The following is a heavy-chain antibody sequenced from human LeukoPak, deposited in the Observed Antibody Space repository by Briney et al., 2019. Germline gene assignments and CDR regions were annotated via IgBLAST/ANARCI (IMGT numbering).Heavy chain of an antibody. CDR1: GISLSNYA. D-gene: IGHD3-10*01. CDR2: IGERGGST. J-gene: IGHJ4*02. Sequence: GGSLRLSCVVSGISLSNYAMTRVRQAPGKGLEWISYIGERGGSTTYADSVKGRFTISRDTSLNTLYLQMNNLRAEDTAVYFCAKRGVVIRGLLVIGYHQEAYHYDFWGQGVLVTVSS. V-gene: IGHV3-23*01. CDR3: AKRGVVIRGLLVIGYHQEAYHYDF.